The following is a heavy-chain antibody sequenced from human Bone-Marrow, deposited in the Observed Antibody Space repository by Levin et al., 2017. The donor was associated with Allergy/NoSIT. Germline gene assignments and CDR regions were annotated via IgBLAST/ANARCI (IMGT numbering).Heavy chain of an antibody. V-gene: IGHV3-15*01. J-gene: IGHJ6*02. Sequence: GGSLRLSCAASGFIFSNAWMNWVRQAPGKGLEWVGRIKRKTDGGTTDYAAPVEGRFTISRDDSKKTLYLQMNSLKSEDTAVYYCTTAIASYDFWSEPDHYYYGMDVWGQGTTVTVSS. CDR1: GFIFSNAW. CDR2: IKRKTDGGTT. D-gene: IGHD3-3*01. CDR3: TTAIASYDFWSEPDHYYYGMDV.